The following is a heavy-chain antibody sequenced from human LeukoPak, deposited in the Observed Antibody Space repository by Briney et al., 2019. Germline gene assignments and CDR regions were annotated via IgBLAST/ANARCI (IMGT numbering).Heavy chain of an antibody. Sequence: GGSLRLFCAASGFTFSSYAMSWVRQAPGKGLEWVSDITGSGDYTFYADSVEGRFTISRDNSKNTLFVQMDSLTAEDTAVYYCAKVIDSSGSSYDASDFWGQGTMVTVSS. J-gene: IGHJ3*01. CDR2: ITGSGDYT. V-gene: IGHV3-23*01. D-gene: IGHD3-22*01. CDR1: GFTFSSYA. CDR3: AKVIDSSGSSYDASDF.